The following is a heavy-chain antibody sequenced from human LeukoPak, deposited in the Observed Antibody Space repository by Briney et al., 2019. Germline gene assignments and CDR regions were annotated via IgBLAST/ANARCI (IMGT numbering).Heavy chain of an antibody. CDR3: AKALRHFGETFDY. D-gene: IGHD3-3*02. Sequence: GGSLRLSCAASGFTFSTYDMNWVRQAPGKGLEWVSYISGTGNTIYYADSVKGRFTVSRDNAKNSLYLQMNSLRAEDTAIYYCAKALRHFGETFDYWGQGTVVTVSS. CDR1: GFTFSTYD. J-gene: IGHJ4*01. CDR2: ISGTGNTI. V-gene: IGHV3-48*03.